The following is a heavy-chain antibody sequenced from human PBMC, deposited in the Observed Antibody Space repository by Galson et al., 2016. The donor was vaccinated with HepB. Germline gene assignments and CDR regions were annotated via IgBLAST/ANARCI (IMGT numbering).Heavy chain of an antibody. D-gene: IGHD3-22*01. V-gene: IGHV3-33*01. Sequence: SLRLSCAASKSTFSGYGMHWVRQAPGKGLEWVALIWYDGSEQYYADSVKGRFTISRDNSKDTLYLQMNNLRADDTAVYYCARGNNSGFHGAYYWGQGTLVTVSS. CDR2: IWYDGSEQ. CDR3: ARGNNSGFHGAYY. J-gene: IGHJ4*02. CDR1: KSTFSGYG.